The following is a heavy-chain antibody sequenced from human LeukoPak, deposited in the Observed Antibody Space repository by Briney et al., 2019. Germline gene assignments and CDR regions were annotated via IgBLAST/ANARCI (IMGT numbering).Heavy chain of an antibody. CDR1: GGSISSSSYY. CDR3: ARALWFNDSSGYYFDY. J-gene: IGHJ4*02. V-gene: IGHV4-39*01. D-gene: IGHD3-22*01. Sequence: SETLSLTCTVSGGSISSSSYYWGWIRQPPGKGLEWIGSIYYSGSTYYNPSLKSRVTISVDTSKNQFSLKLSSVTAADTAVYYCARALWFNDSSGYYFDYWGQGTLVTVSS. CDR2: IYYSGST.